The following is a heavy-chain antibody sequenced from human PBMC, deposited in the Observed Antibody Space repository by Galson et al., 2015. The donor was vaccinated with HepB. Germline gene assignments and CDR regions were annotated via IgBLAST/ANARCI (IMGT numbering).Heavy chain of an antibody. CDR1: GFVFGTYY. V-gene: IGHV3-30-3*01. D-gene: IGHD1-7*01. J-gene: IGHJ4*02. CDR3: ARGELRFEY. Sequence: SLRLSCAASGFVFGTYYMHWVRQAPGNGLEWVALISFDGNNQYYADSVKGRFTISRDNARNSLYLQMNRLRDEDTAVYYCARGELRFEYWGQGTLVTVSS. CDR2: ISFDGNNQ.